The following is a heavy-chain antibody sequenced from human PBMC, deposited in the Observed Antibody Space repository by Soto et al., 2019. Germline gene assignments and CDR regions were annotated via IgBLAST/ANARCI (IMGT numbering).Heavy chain of an antibody. J-gene: IGHJ6*02. CDR1: GFTFSNYA. CDR2: ISGSGGST. V-gene: IGHV3-23*01. CDR3: AKGESRAVEYYGLDV. Sequence: EVQLLESGGGLVQPGGSLRLSCAASGFTFSNYAMGWVRQAPGKGLEWVSAISGSGGSTYYADSVKGRFTISRDNSKNTLYLQMNSLRAEDTAIYYRAKGESRAVEYYGLDVWGQGTTVTVSS. D-gene: IGHD6-19*01.